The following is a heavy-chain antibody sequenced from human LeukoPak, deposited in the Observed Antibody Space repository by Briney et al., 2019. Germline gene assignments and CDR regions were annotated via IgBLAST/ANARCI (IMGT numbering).Heavy chain of an antibody. CDR1: GFTCRSYA. CDR2: ISNVANI. D-gene: IGHD4-17*01. V-gene: IGHV3-23*01. J-gene: IGHJ6*03. CDR3: AKNGGHPTENYYMDV. Sequence: GGSLRFYCAASGFTCRSYAMIWVPPAPGKGLEGVSEISNVANISYADSVKGRFTISRDNSKSTLYMQMDSLRAEDTAVYYCAKNGGHPTENYYMDVWGKGTTVTVSS.